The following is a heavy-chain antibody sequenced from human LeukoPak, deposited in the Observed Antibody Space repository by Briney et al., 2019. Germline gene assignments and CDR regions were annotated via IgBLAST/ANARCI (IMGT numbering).Heavy chain of an antibody. J-gene: IGHJ4*02. CDR3: ARYPLSYSGNWHYYFDY. CDR1: GYTFTSYG. Sequence: ASVKVSCKASGYTFTSYGISWVRQAPGQGLEWKGWISAYNGNTNYAQNLQDRVFMNTDTSTSTAYMELRSLRSDDTAVYYCARYPLSYSGNWHYYFDYWGQGTLVTVSS. D-gene: IGHD6-13*01. V-gene: IGHV1-18*04. CDR2: ISAYNGNT.